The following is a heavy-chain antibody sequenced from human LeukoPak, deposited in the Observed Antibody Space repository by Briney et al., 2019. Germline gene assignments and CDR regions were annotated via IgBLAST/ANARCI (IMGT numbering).Heavy chain of an antibody. CDR1: GFTFSSYS. V-gene: IGHV3-21*01. D-gene: IGHD6-19*01. CDR2: ISSSSSYI. J-gene: IGHJ5*02. CDR3: ARRSIAVAGPNWFDP. Sequence: GGSLRLSCAASGFTFSSYSMNWVRQAPGKGLEWVSSISSSSSYIYYADSVKGRFTISRDNAKNSLYLQMNSLRAEDTAVYYCARRSIAVAGPNWFDPWGQGTLVTVSS.